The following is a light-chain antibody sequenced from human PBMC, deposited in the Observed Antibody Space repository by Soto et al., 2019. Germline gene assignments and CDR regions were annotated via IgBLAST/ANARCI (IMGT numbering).Light chain of an antibody. Sequence: QAVVTQEPSFSVSPGGTVTLTCGLSSGSVSPSYYPSWYQQTPGQAPRTLIYSTNTRSSGVPDRFSGSFLGNKAALTITGAQADDESDYYCVLYMGSGIWVFGGGTKVTVL. CDR3: VLYMGSGIWV. CDR1: SGSVSPSYY. J-gene: IGLJ3*02. CDR2: STN. V-gene: IGLV8-61*01.